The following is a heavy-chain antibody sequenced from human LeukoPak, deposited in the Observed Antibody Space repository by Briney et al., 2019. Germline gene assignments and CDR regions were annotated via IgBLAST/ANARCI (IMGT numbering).Heavy chain of an antibody. CDR1: GFTFSDYY. Sequence: PGGSLRLSCAASGFTFSDYYMSWIRQAPGKGLEWVSYISSSGSTIYYADSVKGRFTISRDNAKNSLYLQMNSLRAEDTAVYYCAPWWEAAAGKGFDPWGQGTPVTVSS. J-gene: IGHJ5*02. D-gene: IGHD6-13*01. CDR3: APWWEAAAGKGFDP. V-gene: IGHV3-11*04. CDR2: ISSSGSTI.